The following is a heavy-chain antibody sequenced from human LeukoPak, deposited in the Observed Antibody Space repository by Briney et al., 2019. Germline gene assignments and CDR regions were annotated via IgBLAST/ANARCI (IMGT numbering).Heavy chain of an antibody. J-gene: IGHJ4*02. CDR1: GGSISSFF. V-gene: IGHV4-4*07. Sequence: PSETLSLTCSVSGGSISSFFWSWLRQPAGKGLEWIGRIYSSGSTYNNPSLKSRVTMSVDTSKNQISLNLSSVTAADTAVYYCARVWRPKDFLLLGDYWGQGTLVTVSS. D-gene: IGHD3-3*01. CDR3: ARVWRPKDFLLLGDY. CDR2: IYSSGST.